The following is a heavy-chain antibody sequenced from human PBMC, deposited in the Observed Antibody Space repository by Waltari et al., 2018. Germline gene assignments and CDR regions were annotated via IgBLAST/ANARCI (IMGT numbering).Heavy chain of an antibody. D-gene: IGHD3-9*01. Sequence: QVQLQQWGAGLLKPSETLSLTCAVDGGSFSGYYWSWIRQPPGKGLEWIGEINHSGSTNYNPSLKSRVTISVDTSKNQFSLKLSSVTAADTAVYYCARGRILTGWFDYWGQGTLVTVSS. J-gene: IGHJ4*02. V-gene: IGHV4-34*01. CDR3: ARGRILTGWFDY. CDR2: INHSGST. CDR1: GGSFSGYY.